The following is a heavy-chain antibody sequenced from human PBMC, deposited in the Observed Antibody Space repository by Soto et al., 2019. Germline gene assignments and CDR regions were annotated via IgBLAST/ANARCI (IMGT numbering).Heavy chain of an antibody. CDR2: INPSSSHI. D-gene: IGHD2-15*01. J-gene: IGHJ3*01. Sequence: EVKLVESGGGLGMPGGSLRLSCAASGFTFASYHMSWVRQAPGKGLDWVSSINPSSSHIYYADSVRGRFTISRDDSKNSLHLHMNSLRTEDVAIYYCARGYCGGGGCYLRRDAFDVWGQGTTVTVSS. CDR3: ARGYCGGGGCYLRRDAFDV. CDR1: GFTFASYH. V-gene: IGHV3-21*02.